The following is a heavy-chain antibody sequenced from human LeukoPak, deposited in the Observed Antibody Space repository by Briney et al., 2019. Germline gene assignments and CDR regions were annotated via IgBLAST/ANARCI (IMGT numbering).Heavy chain of an antibody. CDR3: ATGWNWNLDY. CDR1: GFTVSSND. V-gene: IGHV3-53*01. Sequence: PGGSLRLSCAASGFTVSSNDTSWVRQAPGKGLEWVSFIYSGGGTYYADSVKGRFTISRDNSKNTLYLQMNSLRAEDTAMYYCATGWNWNLDYWGQGTLVTVSS. D-gene: IGHD1-1*01. CDR2: IYSGGGT. J-gene: IGHJ4*02.